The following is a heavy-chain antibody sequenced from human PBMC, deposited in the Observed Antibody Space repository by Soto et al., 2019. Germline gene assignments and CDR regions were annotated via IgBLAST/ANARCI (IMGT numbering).Heavy chain of an antibody. D-gene: IGHD3-22*01. V-gene: IGHV1-69*13. CDR1: GGTFSSYA. CDR3: ARVRSRGDDSSGYYYRVYYGMDV. Sequence: ASVKVSCKASGGTFSSYAISWVRQAPGQGLEWMGGIIPIFGTANYAQKFQGRVTITADESTSTAYMELSSLRSEDTAVYYCARVRSRGDDSSGYYYRVYYGMDVWGQGTTVTVSS. J-gene: IGHJ6*02. CDR2: IIPIFGTA.